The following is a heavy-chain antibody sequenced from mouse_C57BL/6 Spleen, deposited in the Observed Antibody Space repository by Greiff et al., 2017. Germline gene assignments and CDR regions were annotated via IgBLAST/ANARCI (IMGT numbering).Heavy chain of an antibody. V-gene: IGHV1-53*01. Sequence: VQLQQPGTELVKPGASVKLSCKASGYTFTSYWMHWVKQRPGQGLEWIGNINPSNGGTNYNEKFKSKATLTVDKSSSTAYMQLSSLTSEDSAVYYCARGDYSNSAWFAYWGQGTLVTVSA. CDR3: ARGDYSNSAWFAY. CDR2: INPSNGGT. D-gene: IGHD2-5*01. J-gene: IGHJ3*01. CDR1: GYTFTSYW.